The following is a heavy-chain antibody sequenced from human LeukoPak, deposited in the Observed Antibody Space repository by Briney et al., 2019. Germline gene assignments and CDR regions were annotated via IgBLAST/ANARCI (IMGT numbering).Heavy chain of an antibody. CDR3: ASQGAAAEDY. CDR1: GYTFTGYY. D-gene: IGHD6-13*01. V-gene: IGHV1-2*02. Sequence: ASVKVSCKASGYTFTGYYMHWVRQAPGQGLEWMGWINPNSGGTNYAQTFQGRVTMTRDTSISTAYMEKSRLRSDDTAVYYCASQGAAAEDYWGQGTLVTVSS. CDR2: INPNSGGT. J-gene: IGHJ4*02.